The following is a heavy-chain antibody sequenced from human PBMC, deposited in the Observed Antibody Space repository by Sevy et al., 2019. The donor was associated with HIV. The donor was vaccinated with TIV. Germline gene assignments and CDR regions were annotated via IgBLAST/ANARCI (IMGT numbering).Heavy chain of an antibody. CDR3: ARDWTNSSSWYGGRWFDP. Sequence: ASVKVSCKASGYTFTSYGISWVRQAPGQGLEWMGWISAYNGNTNYAQKLQGRVTMTTDTSTSTAYMELRSLRSDDTAVYYCARDWTNSSSWYGGRWFDPWGQGTLVNVSS. CDR1: GYTFTSYG. D-gene: IGHD6-13*01. J-gene: IGHJ5*02. CDR2: ISAYNGNT. V-gene: IGHV1-18*01.